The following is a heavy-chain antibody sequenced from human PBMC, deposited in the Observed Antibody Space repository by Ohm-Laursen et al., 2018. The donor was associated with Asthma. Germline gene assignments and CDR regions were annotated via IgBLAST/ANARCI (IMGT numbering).Heavy chain of an antibody. CDR2: IYYSGST. CDR1: GGSISSGDYY. V-gene: IGHV4-30-4*01. D-gene: IGHD5-12*01. J-gene: IGHJ4*02. Sequence: PSETLSLTCSVSGGSISSGDYYWSWIRQPPGKGLEWIGYIYYSGSTYYNPSLKSRVTISVDTSKNQFSLKLSSVTAADTAVYYCATGMVATAAYYWGQGTLVTVSS. CDR3: ATGMVATAAYY.